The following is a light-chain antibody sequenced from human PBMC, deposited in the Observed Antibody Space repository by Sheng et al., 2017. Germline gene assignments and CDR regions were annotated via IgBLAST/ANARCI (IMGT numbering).Light chain of an antibody. CDR1: QSVSNNY. CDR3: QQRSNWPPKFT. V-gene: IGKV3-11*01. J-gene: IGKJ3*01. Sequence: EFVLTQSPDTLSLSPGERATLSCRARQSVSNNYLAWYQQKPGQAPRLLIYHASNRATGIPERFSGSGSGTDFTLTISSLEPEDFAVYYCQQRSNWPPKFTFGPGTKVDIK. CDR2: HAS.